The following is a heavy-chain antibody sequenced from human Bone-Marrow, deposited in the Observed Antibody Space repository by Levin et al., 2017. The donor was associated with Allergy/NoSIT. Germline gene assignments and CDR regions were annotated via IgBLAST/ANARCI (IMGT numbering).Heavy chain of an antibody. D-gene: IGHD4/OR15-4a*01. Sequence: GGSLRLSCAASGFSVSIYYMSWVRQAPGKGLEWISVIYNDGSTYYADSLKGRFTISRDNSKNTLYLQMNSLRDEDTAVYYCATDAPNYGWLSYWGQGTLVIVSS. CDR1: GFSVSIYY. CDR3: ATDAPNYGWLSY. J-gene: IGHJ4*02. V-gene: IGHV3-53*01. CDR2: IYNDGST.